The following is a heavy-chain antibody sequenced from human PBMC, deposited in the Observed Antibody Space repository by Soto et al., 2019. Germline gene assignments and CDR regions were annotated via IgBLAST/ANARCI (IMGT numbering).Heavy chain of an antibody. V-gene: IGHV4-31*03. CDR3: ASTGDFFDY. Sequence: LSLTCSVSGVSLTSGTYYWSWIRQHPGKGLEWIGYIFYSGSTDYNPSLKSRVNISVDTSKNQFSLKLSSVTAADTAVYYCASTGDFFDYWGQGTLVTVSS. J-gene: IGHJ4*02. CDR1: GVSLTSGTYY. CDR2: IFYSGST.